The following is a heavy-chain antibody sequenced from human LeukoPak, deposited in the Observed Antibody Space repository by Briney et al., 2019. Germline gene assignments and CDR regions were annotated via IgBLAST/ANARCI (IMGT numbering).Heavy chain of an antibody. CDR2: TYYRSKWNN. Sequence: SQTLSLTCVLSGDSASSNSAAWNSIKLSPSRGLEWLGRTYYRSKWNNDYAVSVKSRITINPDTSKNQFSLQVDSVTPEDTAVYYCARGRGELIDYWGHGTLVTVSP. CDR1: GDSASSNSAA. J-gene: IGHJ4*01. D-gene: IGHD1-26*01. CDR3: ARGRGELIDY. V-gene: IGHV6-1*01.